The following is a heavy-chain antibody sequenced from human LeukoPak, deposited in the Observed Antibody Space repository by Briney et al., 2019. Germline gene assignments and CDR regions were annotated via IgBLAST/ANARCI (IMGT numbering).Heavy chain of an antibody. CDR1: GGSISSYY. CDR2: IYYSGST. D-gene: IGHD6-19*01. Sequence: SETLSLTCTVSGGSISSYYWSWIRQPPGKGLEWNGYIYYSGSTNYNPSLKSRVTISVDTSKKQFSLKLSSVTAADTAVYYCATYSSGSRWFDPWGQGTLVTVSS. CDR3: ATYSSGSRWFDP. V-gene: IGHV4-59*01. J-gene: IGHJ5*02.